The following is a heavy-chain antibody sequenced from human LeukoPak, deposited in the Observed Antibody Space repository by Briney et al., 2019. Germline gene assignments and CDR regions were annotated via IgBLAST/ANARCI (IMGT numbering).Heavy chain of an antibody. D-gene: IGHD6-19*01. Sequence: SVKVSCKASGGTFSSYAISWVRQAPGQGLEWMGRIIPIFGTANYAQKFQGRVTMTEDTSTDTAYMELSSLRSEDTAVYYCATGYSSGWTWYNWFDPWGQGTLVTVSS. CDR2: IIPIFGTA. CDR1: GGTFSSYA. V-gene: IGHV1-69*06. CDR3: ATGYSSGWTWYNWFDP. J-gene: IGHJ5*02.